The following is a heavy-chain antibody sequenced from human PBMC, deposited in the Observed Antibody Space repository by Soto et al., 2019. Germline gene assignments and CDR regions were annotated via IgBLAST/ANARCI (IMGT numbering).Heavy chain of an antibody. V-gene: IGHV4-59*01. D-gene: IGHD4-17*01. CDR2: VYYSGST. CDR3: ARVHYGDYGYGMDA. J-gene: IGHJ6*02. CDR1: GASISSYY. Sequence: SETLSLTCTVSGASISSYYWSWIRQPPGKGLKWIRYVYYSGSTNYNPSLKSRVTISVDTSKNQFSLKLSSVTAADSAVYYCARVHYGDYGYGMDAWGQGTTVTVSS.